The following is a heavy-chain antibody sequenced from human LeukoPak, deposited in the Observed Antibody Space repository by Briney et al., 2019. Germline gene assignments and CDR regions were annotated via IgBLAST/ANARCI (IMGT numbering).Heavy chain of an antibody. CDR3: AREAAATFDY. V-gene: IGHV3-48*03. J-gene: IGHJ4*02. CDR1: GFTFSSYE. CDR2: ISSSGSTI. Sequence: GGSLRLSCAASGFTFSSYEMNWVRQAPGKGLEWASYISSSGSTIYYADSVKGRFTISRDNAKNSLYLQMNSLRAEDTAVYYCAREAAATFDYWGQGTLVTVSS. D-gene: IGHD6-13*01.